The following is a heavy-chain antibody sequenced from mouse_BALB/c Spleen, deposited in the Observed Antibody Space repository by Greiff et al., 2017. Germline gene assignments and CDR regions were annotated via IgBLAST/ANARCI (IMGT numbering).Heavy chain of an antibody. V-gene: IGHV5-12-2*01. D-gene: IGHD4-1*01. CDR2: ISNGGGST. Sequence: EVKLQESGGGLVQPGGSLKLSCAASGFTFSSYTMSWVRQTPEKRLEWVAYISNGGGSTYYPDTVKGRFTISRDNAKNTLYLQMSSLKSEDTAMYYCARRTLGPFDYWGQGTTLTVSS. CDR1: GFTFSSYT. J-gene: IGHJ2*01. CDR3: ARRTLGPFDY.